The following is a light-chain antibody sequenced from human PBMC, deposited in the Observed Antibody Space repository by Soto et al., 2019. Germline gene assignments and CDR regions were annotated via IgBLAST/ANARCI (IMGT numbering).Light chain of an antibody. J-gene: IGKJ1*01. CDR3: QYCGTSRT. CDR1: QNVDSNY. V-gene: IGKV3-20*01. CDR2: ATS. Sequence: EIVLTQSPGNLSLSPGERGNLSLRASQNVDSNYLAWYQQPPGPPPRLLIFATSNTATGLPDRFGGSGSATEFTLTISGLEPEDSAVYYCQYCGTSRTFGQGTKVDIK.